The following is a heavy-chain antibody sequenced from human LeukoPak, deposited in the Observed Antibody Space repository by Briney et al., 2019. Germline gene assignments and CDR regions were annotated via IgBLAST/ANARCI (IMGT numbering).Heavy chain of an antibody. J-gene: IGHJ4*02. CDR3: ARSMYGEGRRIIDFDY. Sequence: QPGGSLRLSCAASGFTFSDHYIDWVRQAPGKGLEWAARTRNKVNSYTTAYAASVTGRFTVSRDDSSNSVYLQMSSLKIEDTAVYYCARSMYGEGRRIIDFDYWGQGSLLTVSS. V-gene: IGHV3-72*01. CDR2: TRNKVNSYTT. CDR1: GFTFSDHY. D-gene: IGHD4/OR15-4a*01.